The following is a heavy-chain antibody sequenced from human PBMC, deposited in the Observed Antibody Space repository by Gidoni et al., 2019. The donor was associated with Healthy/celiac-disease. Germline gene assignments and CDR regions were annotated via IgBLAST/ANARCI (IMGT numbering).Heavy chain of an antibody. CDR1: GFPFSSDG. CDR2: ISYDGSNK. Sequence: QVQVVESGGGVVQPGMSLSLSCAAPGFPFSSDGMHWVRQAPGKGREGVADISYDGSNKYYADTVKGRFTISRDNSKNTLYLQMNSLRAEDTAVYYCAKDRRGNYGMDVWGQGTTVTVS. CDR3: AKDRRGNYGMDV. V-gene: IGHV3-30*18. D-gene: IGHD6-13*01. J-gene: IGHJ6*02.